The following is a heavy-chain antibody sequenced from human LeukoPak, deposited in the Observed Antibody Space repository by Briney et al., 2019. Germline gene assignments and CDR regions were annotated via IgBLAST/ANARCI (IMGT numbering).Heavy chain of an antibody. D-gene: IGHD3-22*01. V-gene: IGHV3-30*02. Sequence: PGGSLRLSCAASGFTFSSYGMHWVRQAPGKGLEWVAFIRYDGSNKYYADSVKGRFTISRDNSKNTPYLQMNSLRAEDTAVYYCANADYGSSGYSLGFDPWGQGTLVTVSS. CDR1: GFTFSSYG. CDR2: IRYDGSNK. CDR3: ANADYGSSGYSLGFDP. J-gene: IGHJ5*02.